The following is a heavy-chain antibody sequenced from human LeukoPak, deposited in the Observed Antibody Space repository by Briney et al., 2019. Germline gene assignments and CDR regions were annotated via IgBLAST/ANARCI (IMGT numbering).Heavy chain of an antibody. CDR2: IYYSGST. V-gene: IGHV4-31*03. D-gene: IGHD2-2*01. CDR1: GGSISSGGYY. J-gene: IGHJ5*02. Sequence: PSETLSLTCTVSGGSISSGGYYWSWIRQHPGKGLEWIGYIYYSGSTYYNPSLKSRVTISVDASKNQFSLKLGSVTAADTAVYYCVRETPRTIVVVPAAIGGWFDPWGQGTLVTVSS. CDR3: VRETPRTIVVVPAAIGGWFDP.